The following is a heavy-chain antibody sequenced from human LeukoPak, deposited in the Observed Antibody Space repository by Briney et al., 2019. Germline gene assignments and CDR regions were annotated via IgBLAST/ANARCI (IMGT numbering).Heavy chain of an antibody. CDR2: IFTSGST. J-gene: IGHJ4*02. D-gene: IGHD3-22*01. CDR1: GGSISSGSYY. CDR3: ARSYYYDSSGYYYGSDY. Sequence: PSETLSLTCTVSGGSISSGSYYWSWIRQPAGKGLEWIGRIFTSGSTNYNPSLKSRVTISVDTSKNQFSLKLSSVTAADTAVYYCARSYYYDSSGYYYGSDYWGQGTLVTVSS. V-gene: IGHV4-61*02.